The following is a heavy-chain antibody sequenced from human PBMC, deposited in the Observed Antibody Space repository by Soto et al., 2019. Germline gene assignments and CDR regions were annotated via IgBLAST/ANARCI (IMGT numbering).Heavy chain of an antibody. CDR1: GYTFISYD. V-gene: IGHV1-8*01. Sequence: QVQLVESGAEVKKPGASVKVSCKASGYTFISYDINWVRQATGQGLEWMGWMNPNSGNTGYAQKFQGRVNMTRNTSISTAYMEMSILRSEDTAFYYCARERGAGYINNWGQGTLVTVSS. CDR3: ARERGAGYINN. J-gene: IGHJ4*02. D-gene: IGHD5-12*01. CDR2: MNPNSGNT.